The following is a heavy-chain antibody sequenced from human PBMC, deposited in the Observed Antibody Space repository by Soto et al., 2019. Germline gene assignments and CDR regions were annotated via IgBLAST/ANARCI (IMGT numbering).Heavy chain of an antibody. CDR3: ARRRDGYNPIFDY. CDR2: IYYSGST. CDR1: GGSISSSSYY. V-gene: IGHV4-39*01. J-gene: IGHJ4*02. Sequence: PSETLSLTCTVSGGSISSSSYYWGWIRQPPGKGLEWIGSIYYSGSTYYNPSLKSRVTISVDTSKNQFSLKLSSVTAADTAVYYCARRRDGYNPIFDYWGQGTLVTVSS. D-gene: IGHD5-12*01.